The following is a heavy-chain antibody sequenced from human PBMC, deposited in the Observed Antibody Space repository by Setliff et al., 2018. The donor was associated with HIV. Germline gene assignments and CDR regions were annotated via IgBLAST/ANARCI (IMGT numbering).Heavy chain of an antibody. CDR1: GGSFSGYS. J-gene: IGHJ2*01. Sequence: SETLSLTCAVYGGSFSGYSWSWIRQPPGKGPEWIGEVYHSGSSNYNPSLKSRVTISVDTSKNQFSLKLSSVTAADTAVYYCVTMTTVIHWYFDLWGRGTLVTVSS. V-gene: IGHV4-34*01. CDR2: VYHSGSS. D-gene: IGHD4-17*01. CDR3: VTMTTVIHWYFDL.